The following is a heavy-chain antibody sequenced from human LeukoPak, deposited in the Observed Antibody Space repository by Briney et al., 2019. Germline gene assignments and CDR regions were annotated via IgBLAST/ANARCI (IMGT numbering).Heavy chain of an antibody. CDR1: GGSISSGDYY. CDR3: AREALEYSTYYYYYYYMDV. V-gene: IGHV4-30-4*08. Sequence: SETLSLTCTVSGGSISSGDYYWSWIRQPPGKGLEWIGYIYYSGSTYYNPSLKSRVTISVDTSKNQFSLKLGSVTAADTAVYYCAREALEYSTYYYYYYYMDVWGKGTTVTVSS. J-gene: IGHJ6*03. D-gene: IGHD6-6*01. CDR2: IYYSGST.